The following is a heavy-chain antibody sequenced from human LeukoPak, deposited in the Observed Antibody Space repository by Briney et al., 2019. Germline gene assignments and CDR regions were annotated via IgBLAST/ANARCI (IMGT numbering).Heavy chain of an antibody. Sequence: GGSLRLSCAASGFTFSSHAMSWVRQAPGKGLEWVSAISGSGGSTYYADSVKGRFTISRDNSKNTLYLQMNSLRAEDTAVYYCAKSPYDYVWGSYRSPRWGQGTLVTVSS. V-gene: IGHV3-23*01. CDR2: ISGSGGST. CDR3: AKSPYDYVWGSYRSPR. J-gene: IGHJ4*02. CDR1: GFTFSSHA. D-gene: IGHD3-16*02.